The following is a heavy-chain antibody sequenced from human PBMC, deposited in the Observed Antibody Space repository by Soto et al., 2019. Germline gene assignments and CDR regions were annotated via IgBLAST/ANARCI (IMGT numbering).Heavy chain of an antibody. V-gene: IGHV1-8*01. Sequence: QVQLVQSGAEVKKPGASVKVSCKASGYTFRSYDINWVRQATGQGLEGMGWMNPTTGNTVFAQKFQGRVAMTRNTSISTAYMELSSLRSEDTAVYSCARERASGMDVWGQGTTVTVSS. CDR1: GYTFRSYD. CDR3: ARERASGMDV. J-gene: IGHJ6*02. CDR2: MNPTTGNT.